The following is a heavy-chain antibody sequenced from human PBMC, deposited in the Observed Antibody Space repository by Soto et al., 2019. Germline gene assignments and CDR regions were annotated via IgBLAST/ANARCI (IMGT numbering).Heavy chain of an antibody. D-gene: IGHD6-13*01. CDR3: ARAAAAGTRSSSGHWFDP. Sequence: PSETLSLTSTVYAGSFIAYYWSWIRQPPTKGLEWIGEINHSGSTNYNPSLKSRVTISVDTSTNQFSLKLSSVTAADTAVYYCARAAAAGTRSSSGHWFDPWGQGTLVTVSS. J-gene: IGHJ5*02. CDR2: INHSGST. CDR1: AGSFIAYY. V-gene: IGHV4-34*01.